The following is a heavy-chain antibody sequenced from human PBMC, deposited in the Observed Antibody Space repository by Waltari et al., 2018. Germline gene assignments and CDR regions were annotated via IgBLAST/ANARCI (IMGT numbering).Heavy chain of an antibody. Sequence: QVQLVQSGAEVKKPGASVKVSCQASGYTFTSYYMHWVRQAPGQGLEWMGIINPSGGSTSYAQKFQGRVTMTRDTSTSTVYMELSSLRSEDTAVYYCARAPRDYDFWSGYWTYFDYWGQGTLVTVSS. J-gene: IGHJ4*02. D-gene: IGHD3-3*01. CDR1: GYTFTSYY. V-gene: IGHV1-46*01. CDR2: INPSGGST. CDR3: ARAPRDYDFWSGYWTYFDY.